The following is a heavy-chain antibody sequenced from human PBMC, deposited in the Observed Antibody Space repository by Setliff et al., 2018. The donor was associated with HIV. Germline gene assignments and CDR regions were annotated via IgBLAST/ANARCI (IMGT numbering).Heavy chain of an antibody. CDR3: ARGSVFWDRGNHYQYMDV. Sequence: PSETLSLTCHVSGGSISNGGYYWSWIRQHPGTGLEWIAYIYFSGSTYYNPSLKSRVTVSLDMSKNQFSLRLSSVTAADTAVYYCARGSVFWDRGNHYQYMDVWATGTTVTVSS. J-gene: IGHJ6*03. CDR2: IYFSGST. V-gene: IGHV4-31*03. D-gene: IGHD3-10*01. CDR1: GGSISNGGYY.